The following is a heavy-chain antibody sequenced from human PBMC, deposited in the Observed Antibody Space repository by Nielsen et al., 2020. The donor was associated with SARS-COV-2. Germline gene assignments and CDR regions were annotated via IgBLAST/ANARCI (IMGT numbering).Heavy chain of an antibody. Sequence: SLKISCAASGFTFDDYAMHWVLQAPGKGLEWVSGISWNSGSIGYADSVKGRFTISRDNAKNSLYLQMNSLRAEDTALYYCARNLAGYSTRLAFDPWGQGTLVTVSS. J-gene: IGHJ5*02. CDR3: ARNLAGYSTRLAFDP. CDR1: GFTFDDYA. D-gene: IGHD6-13*01. CDR2: ISWNSGSI. V-gene: IGHV3-9*01.